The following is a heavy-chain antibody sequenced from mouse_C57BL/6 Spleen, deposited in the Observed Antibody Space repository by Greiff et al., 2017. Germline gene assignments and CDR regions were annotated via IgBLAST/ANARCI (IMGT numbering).Heavy chain of an antibody. V-gene: IGHV1-47*01. CDR2: FHPYNDDT. Sequence: VQLQQSGAELVKPGASVKMSCKASGYTFPTYPIEWMKQNHGKSLEWIGNFHPYNDDTTYNEKFKGKATLTVEKSSSTVYLELSRLTSDDSAVYYCARIYDYDGGFAYWGQGTLVTVSA. D-gene: IGHD2-4*01. CDR3: ARIYDYDGGFAY. CDR1: GYTFPTYP. J-gene: IGHJ3*01.